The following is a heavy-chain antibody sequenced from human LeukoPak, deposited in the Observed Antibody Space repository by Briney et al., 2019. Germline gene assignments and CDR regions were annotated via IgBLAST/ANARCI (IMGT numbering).Heavy chain of an antibody. CDR2: IYPGNSDT. Sequence: GESLKTSCRGSGYIFTTYWIGWVRQMPGKGLEWMGLIYPGNSDTRYSPSFHGQVTISADKSISTAYLQWSSLKASDTAVYYCVCDRGNFDSFDFWGQGTLVTVSS. D-gene: IGHD3-3*02. CDR1: GYIFTTYW. CDR3: VCDRGNFDSFDF. V-gene: IGHV5-51*01. J-gene: IGHJ4*02.